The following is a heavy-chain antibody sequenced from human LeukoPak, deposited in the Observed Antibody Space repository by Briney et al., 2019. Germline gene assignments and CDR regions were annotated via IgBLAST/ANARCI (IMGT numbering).Heavy chain of an antibody. CDR1: GGTFNSYA. CDR3: ARGPVVPAANLWFDP. Sequence: ASVKVSCKASGGTFNSYAISWVRQAPGQGLEWMGGIIPIFGTANYAQKFQGRVTITADESTSTAYMELSSLRSEDTAVYYCARGPVVPAANLWFDPWGQGTLVTVSS. J-gene: IGHJ5*02. CDR2: IIPIFGTA. D-gene: IGHD2-2*01. V-gene: IGHV1-69*01.